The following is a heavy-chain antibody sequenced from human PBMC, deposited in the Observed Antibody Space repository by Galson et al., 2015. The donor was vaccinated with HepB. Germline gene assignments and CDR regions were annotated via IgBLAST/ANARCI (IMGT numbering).Heavy chain of an antibody. CDR3: AKDRGIAVAYPVGMDV. J-gene: IGHJ6*02. D-gene: IGHD6-19*01. Sequence: SLRLSCAASGFTFDDYAMHWVRQAPGKGLEWVSGIGWNSGSIGYADSVKGRFTISRDNAKNSLYLQMNSLRAEDTALYYCAKDRGIAVAYPVGMDVWGQGTTVTVSS. CDR1: GFTFDDYA. CDR2: IGWNSGSI. V-gene: IGHV3-9*01.